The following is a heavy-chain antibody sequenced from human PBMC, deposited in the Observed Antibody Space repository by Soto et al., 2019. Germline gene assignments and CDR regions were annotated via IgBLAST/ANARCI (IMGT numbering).Heavy chain of an antibody. V-gene: IGHV3-30*18. J-gene: IGHJ6*02. CDR2: ISYDGSNK. CDR1: GFTFSSYG. CDR3: AKDQLRGVRGVITYYYGMDV. Sequence: QVQLVESGGGVVQPGRSLRLSCAASGFTFSSYGMHWVRQGPGKGLEWVAVISYDGSNKYYADSVKGRFTISRDNSKNTLYLQMNSLRAEDTAVYYCAKDQLRGVRGVITYYYGMDVWGQGTTVTVSS. D-gene: IGHD3-10*01.